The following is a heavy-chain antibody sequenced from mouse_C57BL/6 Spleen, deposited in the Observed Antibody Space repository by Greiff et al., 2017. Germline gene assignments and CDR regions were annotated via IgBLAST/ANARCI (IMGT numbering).Heavy chain of an antibody. CDR3: ARDYYDYDLDY. V-gene: IGHV1-55*01. J-gene: IGHJ2*01. D-gene: IGHD2-4*01. CDR1: GYTFTSYW. Sequence: QVQLQQPGAELVKPGASVKMSCKASGYTFTSYWITWVKQRPGQGLEWIGNIYPGSGSTNYNEKFKSKATLTVDTSSSTAYMQLSSLTSEDSAVYYCARDYYDYDLDYWGQGTTLTVSS. CDR2: IYPGSGST.